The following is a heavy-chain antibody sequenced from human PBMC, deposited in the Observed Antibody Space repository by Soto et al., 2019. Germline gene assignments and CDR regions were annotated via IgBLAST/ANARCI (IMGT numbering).Heavy chain of an antibody. Sequence: ASVKCSCKASGYTFTSYAMHWVRQAPGQRLEWMGWINAGNGNTKYSQKFQGRVTITRDTSASAAYMELSSLRSEDTAVYYCARALGGGDWFYYYYYGMDVWGQGTTVTVSS. CDR2: INAGNGNT. V-gene: IGHV1-3*01. CDR1: GYTFTSYA. J-gene: IGHJ6*02. D-gene: IGHD2-21*02. CDR3: ARALGGGDWFYYYYYGMDV.